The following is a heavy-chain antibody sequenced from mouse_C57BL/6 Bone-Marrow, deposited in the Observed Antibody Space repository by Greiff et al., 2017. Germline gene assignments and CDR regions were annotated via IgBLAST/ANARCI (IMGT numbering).Heavy chain of an antibody. CDR1: GYTFTDYN. V-gene: IGHV1-18*01. CDR2: INPNNGGT. Sequence: EVQLQQSGPELVKPGASVKIPCKASGYTFTDYNMDWVKQSHGKSLEWIGDINPNNGGTIYNQKFKGKATLTVDKSSSTAYMELRSLTSEDTAVYYCARNSTTGYAMDYWGQGTSVTVSS. D-gene: IGHD1-1*01. J-gene: IGHJ4*01. CDR3: ARNSTTGYAMDY.